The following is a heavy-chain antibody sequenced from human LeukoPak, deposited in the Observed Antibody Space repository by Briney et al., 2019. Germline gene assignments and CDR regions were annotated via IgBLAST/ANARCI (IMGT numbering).Heavy chain of an antibody. D-gene: IGHD5-24*01. CDR1: GFSFGSYG. CDR3: AKGGGRPLDGAFDI. V-gene: IGHV3-23*01. Sequence: PGGSLRLSCVASGFSFGSYGMSWFRQAPGKGLEWVSTIHYSDGTTYYADSVKGRFTVSRDNSKNTLSLQMDNLRTEDTAVYYCAKGGGRPLDGAFDIWGQETMVTVSS. J-gene: IGHJ3*02. CDR2: IHYSDGTT.